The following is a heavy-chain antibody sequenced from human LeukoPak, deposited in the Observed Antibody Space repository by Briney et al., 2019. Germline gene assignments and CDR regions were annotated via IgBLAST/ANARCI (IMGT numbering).Heavy chain of an antibody. CDR3: ASTHTTYSGSYNLGYYYYMDV. Sequence: SETLSLTCTVSGGSISSFYWSWFYWSWIRQPPGKGLEWIGYIYFSGSTNYNPSLKSRVTMSVDTSKNQFSLKLSSVTAADTAVYYCASTHTTYSGSYNLGYYYYMDVWGKGTTVTVSS. CDR2: IYFSGST. J-gene: IGHJ6*03. D-gene: IGHD1-26*01. V-gene: IGHV4-59*12. CDR1: GGSISSFY.